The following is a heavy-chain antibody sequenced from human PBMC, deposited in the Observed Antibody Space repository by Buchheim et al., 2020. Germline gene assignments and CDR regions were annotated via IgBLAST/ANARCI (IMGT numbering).Heavy chain of an antibody. CDR1: GGSMSSYY. CDR2: IYYSGST. Sequence: QVQLQESGPGLVKSSETLSVTCSVSGGSMSSYYWSWIRQPPGKGLEWIAYIYYSGSTNYNPSLKSRVTISVDTSKNQFSLKLSSVTAVDTAVYYCARVRGGSSGYYRIFDSWGQGTL. V-gene: IGHV4-59*01. J-gene: IGHJ4*02. D-gene: IGHD3-22*01. CDR3: ARVRGGSSGYYRIFDS.